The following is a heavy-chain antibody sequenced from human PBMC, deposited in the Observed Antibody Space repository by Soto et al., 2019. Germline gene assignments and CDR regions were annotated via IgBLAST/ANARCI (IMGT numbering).Heavy chain of an antibody. CDR3: AKDALPIVVVVAATLGTFDY. J-gene: IGHJ4*02. CDR1: GFTFSSYG. Sequence: GGSLRLSCAASGFTFSSYGMHWVRQAPGKGLEWVEVISYDGSNKYYADSVKGRLTISRDNSKKTMYLQMNNLRAEDTAVYYCAKDALPIVVVVAATLGTFDYWGQGTLVTVSS. CDR2: ISYDGSNK. V-gene: IGHV3-30*18. D-gene: IGHD2-15*01.